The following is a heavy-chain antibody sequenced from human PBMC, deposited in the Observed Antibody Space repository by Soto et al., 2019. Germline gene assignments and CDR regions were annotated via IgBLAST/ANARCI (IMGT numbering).Heavy chain of an antibody. Sequence: QAQLVQSGAEVKEPGASVKVSCKASGYSFTTSGITWVRQAPGQGLEWMGWISTYNGNTNYAQKLQDRVTLTTDTSTSTAYMELRSLRSDDTAVYYCARRLSGAYDYWGQGTLVTFSS. D-gene: IGHD4-17*01. V-gene: IGHV1-18*01. CDR2: ISTYNGNT. J-gene: IGHJ4*02. CDR1: GYSFTTSG. CDR3: ARRLSGAYDY.